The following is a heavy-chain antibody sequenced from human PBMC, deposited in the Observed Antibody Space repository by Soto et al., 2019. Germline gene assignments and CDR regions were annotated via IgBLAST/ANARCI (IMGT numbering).Heavy chain of an antibody. CDR2: ISWNSGSM. Sequence: GGSLRLSCAASGFTFDDYAMHWVRQAPGKGLEWVSGISWNSGSMGYADSVKGRFTISRDNAKNSLYLQMNSLRAEDTALYYCAKDKGSGSYGVLNAFDIWGQGTMVTVSS. D-gene: IGHD3-10*01. CDR3: AKDKGSGSYGVLNAFDI. CDR1: GFTFDDYA. V-gene: IGHV3-9*01. J-gene: IGHJ3*02.